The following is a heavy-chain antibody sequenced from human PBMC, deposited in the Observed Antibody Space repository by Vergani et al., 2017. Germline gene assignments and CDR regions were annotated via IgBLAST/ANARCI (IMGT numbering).Heavy chain of an antibody. J-gene: IGHJ1*01. V-gene: IGHV1-69*13. D-gene: IGHD2-15*01. CDR1: GGTFSSYA. CDR2: IIPIFGTA. CDR3: ARPRFTPYCSGGSCHAEYFQH. Sequence: QVQLVQSGAEVKKPGSSVKVSCKASGGTFSSYAISWVRQAPGQGLEWMGRIIPIFGTANYAQKFQGRVTITADESTSTAYMELSSLRSEDTAVYYCARPRFTPYCSGGSCHAEYFQHWARAPWSPSPQ.